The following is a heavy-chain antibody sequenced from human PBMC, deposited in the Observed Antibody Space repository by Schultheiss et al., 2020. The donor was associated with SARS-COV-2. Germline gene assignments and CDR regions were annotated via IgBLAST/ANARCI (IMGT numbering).Heavy chain of an antibody. CDR2: IYPGDSDT. D-gene: IGHD6-6*01. J-gene: IGHJ4*02. CDR1: GYSFSNYW. CDR3: ARGDSTSFDRGWD. Sequence: GESLKISCKASGYSFSNYWIGWVRQMPGKGLEWMGIIYPGDSDTRYSPSFQGQVTISADKSISTAYLQWSSLKASDTAMYYCARGDSTSFDRGWDWGQGTLVTVSS. V-gene: IGHV5-51*01.